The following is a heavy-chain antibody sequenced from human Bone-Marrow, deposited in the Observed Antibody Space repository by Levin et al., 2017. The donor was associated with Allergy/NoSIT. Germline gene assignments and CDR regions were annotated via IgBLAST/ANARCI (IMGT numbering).Heavy chain of an antibody. V-gene: IGHV4-39*01. D-gene: IGHD2-15*01. CDR1: GDSINSRPNY. Sequence: SQTLSLTCAISGDSINSRPNYWASIRQPPGKGLEWIGSVSFTGSTFYSPSLQSRVTMSSDTSKNQFSLTLSSVTAADTAVYYCARYCSGGSCTYYNGMDVWAQGTTVTVSS. CDR3: ARYCSGGSCTYYNGMDV. J-gene: IGHJ6*02. CDR2: VSFTGST.